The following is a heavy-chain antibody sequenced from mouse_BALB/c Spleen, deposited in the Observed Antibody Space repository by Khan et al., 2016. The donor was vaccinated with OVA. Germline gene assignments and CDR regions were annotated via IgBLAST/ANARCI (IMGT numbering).Heavy chain of an antibody. D-gene: IGHD2-2*01. CDR3: TRHGYVAWFTY. CDR1: GYSFTSYY. J-gene: IGHJ3*01. CDR2: IDPFSGDT. V-gene: IGHV1-31*01. Sequence: VRLQQSGPELMKPGASVKISCKASGYSFTSYYIHWVMESHGKSLEWIGYIDPFSGDTTYNQKLKGKATLTVDKSSSTAYILLSNLTSEDSAVYYCTRHGYVAWFTYWGQGTLVTVSA.